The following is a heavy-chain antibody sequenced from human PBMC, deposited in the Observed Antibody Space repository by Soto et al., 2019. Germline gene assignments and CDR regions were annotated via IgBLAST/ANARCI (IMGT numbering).Heavy chain of an antibody. Sequence: PGGSLRLSCAASGFIFSNQAMRGVRQVPGKGLEWVSGISAGGNLIYYADSVRGRFTMSRDNSKNMLYLQMNSLRAEDTAVYFCAKRQGIGAAAKNFDFWGQGARVTVCS. V-gene: IGHV3-23*01. CDR3: AKRQGIGAAAKNFDF. J-gene: IGHJ4*02. D-gene: IGHD6-13*01. CDR2: ISAGGNLI. CDR1: GFIFSNQA.